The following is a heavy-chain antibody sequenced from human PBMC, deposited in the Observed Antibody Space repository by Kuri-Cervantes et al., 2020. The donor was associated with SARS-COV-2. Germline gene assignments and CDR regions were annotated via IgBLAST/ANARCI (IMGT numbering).Heavy chain of an antibody. CDR2: ISSSSTTT. CDR3: ARDGVAARPGDAFDI. J-gene: IGHJ3*02. V-gene: IGHV3-48*02. CDR1: GFTFSSYS. Sequence: GGSLRLSCAASGFTFSSYSMNWVRQAPGKGLEWVSYISSSSTTTYYADSVKGRFTISRDNAKNSLYLQMNSLRDEDTAVYYCARDGVAARPGDAFDIWGQGTMVTVSS. D-gene: IGHD6-6*01.